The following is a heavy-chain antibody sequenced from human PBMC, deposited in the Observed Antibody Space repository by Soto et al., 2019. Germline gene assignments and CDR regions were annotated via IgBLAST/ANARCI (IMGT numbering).Heavy chain of an antibody. V-gene: IGHV3-23*01. CDR1: GFTFNNYA. CDR3: AEGRGGSGSLTRRVDF. CDR2: LSGGGDTT. Sequence: EVQLLESGGGLVQPGGSLRLSCAASGFTFNNYAMTWVRQAPGKGLEWVSALSGGGDTTSYADSVKGRFTVSRDGSKNTLYLQMGSLRAEDTALYYCAEGRGGSGSLTRRVDFWGQGNLVTVSS. D-gene: IGHD3-10*01. J-gene: IGHJ4*02.